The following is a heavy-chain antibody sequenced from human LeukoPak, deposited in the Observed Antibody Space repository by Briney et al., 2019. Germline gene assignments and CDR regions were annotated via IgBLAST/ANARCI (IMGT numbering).Heavy chain of an antibody. CDR2: IYYSGST. CDR3: ARRILSLYYYYGIDV. J-gene: IGHJ6*02. Sequence: SETLSLTCTVSGGSISSSSYYWGWIRQPPGKGLEWIGSIYYSGSTYYNPSLKRRVTISVDTSKNQFSLKLSSVTAADTAVYYCARRILSLYYYYGIDVWGQGTTVTVSS. V-gene: IGHV4-39*01. D-gene: IGHD3-10*01. CDR1: GGSISSSSYY.